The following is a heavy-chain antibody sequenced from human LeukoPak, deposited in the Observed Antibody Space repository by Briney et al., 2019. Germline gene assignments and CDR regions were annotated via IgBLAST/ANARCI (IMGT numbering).Heavy chain of an antibody. CDR1: GYTFTGYY. V-gene: IGHV1-2*06. Sequence: ASVKVSCKASGYTFTGYYMHWVRQAPGQGLEWMGRINPNSGGTNYAQKFQGRVTMTRDTSISTAYMGLSRLRSDDTAVYYCARERAGLPIDYWGQGTLVTVSS. J-gene: IGHJ4*02. CDR3: ARERAGLPIDY. CDR2: INPNSGGT. D-gene: IGHD2-15*01.